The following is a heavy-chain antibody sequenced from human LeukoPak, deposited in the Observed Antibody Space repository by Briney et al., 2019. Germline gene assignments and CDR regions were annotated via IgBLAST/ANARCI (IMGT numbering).Heavy chain of an antibody. Sequence: GGSLRLSCAASGFTFSSYGMHWVRQAPGKGLEWVAVISYDGSNKYYADSVKGRFTISRDNSKNTLYLQMNSLRAEDTAVYYCAKDLGRPGDAFDIWGQGTMVTVSS. J-gene: IGHJ3*02. CDR1: GFTFSSYG. CDR2: ISYDGSNK. V-gene: IGHV3-30*18. D-gene: IGHD3-16*01. CDR3: AKDLGRPGDAFDI.